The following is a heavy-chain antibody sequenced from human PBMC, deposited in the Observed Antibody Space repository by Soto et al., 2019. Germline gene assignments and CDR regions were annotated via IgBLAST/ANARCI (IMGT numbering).Heavy chain of an antibody. D-gene: IGHD2-2*03. CDR2: ISGRGDNT. V-gene: IGHV3-23*01. Sequence: EVQLLDSGGGLVQPGGSLRLSCAASGFTFSNYAMNWVRQAPGKGLEWVSSISGRGDNTYYADSVKGRFTISRDNSKNTLFLQMNSLRADDTAVYYCAKGGYCSSSTCPAGYWGQGPLVTVSS. CDR1: GFTFSNYA. CDR3: AKGGYCSSSTCPAGY. J-gene: IGHJ4*02.